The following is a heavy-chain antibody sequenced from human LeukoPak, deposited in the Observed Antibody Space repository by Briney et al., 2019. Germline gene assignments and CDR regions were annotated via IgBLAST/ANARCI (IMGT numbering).Heavy chain of an antibody. Sequence: SVKVSCKASGGTFSSYAISWVRQAPGQGLEWMGGIIPIFGTANYAQKFQGRVTITADESTSTASMELSSLRSEDTAVYYCARVSVAGIAEFGYDYWGQGTLVTVSS. CDR3: ARVSVAGIAEFGYDY. CDR1: GGTFSSYA. CDR2: IIPIFGTA. V-gene: IGHV1-69*13. D-gene: IGHD6-19*01. J-gene: IGHJ4*02.